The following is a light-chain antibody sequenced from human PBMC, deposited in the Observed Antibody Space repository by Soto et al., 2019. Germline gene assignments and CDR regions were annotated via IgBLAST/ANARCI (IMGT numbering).Light chain of an antibody. CDR1: SSDVGGYNY. V-gene: IGLV2-8*01. CDR2: EVS. J-gene: IGLJ2*01. Sequence: QSALTQPPSASGSPGHSVTISCTGTSSDVGGYNYVSWYQQHPGKAPQLMIYEVSRRPSGVPDRFSGSKSGNTASLTVSGIQAQDEADYYCSSYAGSNNLLFGGGTKLTVL. CDR3: SSYAGSNNLL.